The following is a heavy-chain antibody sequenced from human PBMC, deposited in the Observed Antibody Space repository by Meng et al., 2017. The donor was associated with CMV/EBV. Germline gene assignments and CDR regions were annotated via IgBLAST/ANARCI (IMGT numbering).Heavy chain of an antibody. CDR2: IIPIFGTA. D-gene: IGHD3-22*01. CDR1: RGPFTTDA. Sequence: QVPLMQSGAEVKKPGLGVMFSCTAFRGPFTTDAISWVRQAPGQGFEWMGGIIPIFGTANYAQKFQGRVTITADESTSTAYMELSSLRSEDTAVYYCARGRIWNYYDSSGYNFDYWGQGTLVTVSS. CDR3: ARGRIWNYYDSSGYNFDY. V-gene: IGHV1-69*01. J-gene: IGHJ4*02.